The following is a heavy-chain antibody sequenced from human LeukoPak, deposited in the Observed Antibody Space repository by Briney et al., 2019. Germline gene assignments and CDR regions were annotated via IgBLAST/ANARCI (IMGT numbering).Heavy chain of an antibody. V-gene: IGHV3-30*18. CDR3: AKDWVPAANPNYYYYGMDV. D-gene: IGHD2-2*01. CDR2: ISYDGSNN. J-gene: IGHJ6*02. CDR1: GFTFSNYG. Sequence: GGSLRLSCAASGFTFSNYGMHWVRQAPGKGLEWVAVISYDGSNNYYADSVKGRFTISRDNYKNTLYLQMNSLRAEDTAVYYCAKDWVPAANPNYYYYGMDVWGQGTTVTVSS.